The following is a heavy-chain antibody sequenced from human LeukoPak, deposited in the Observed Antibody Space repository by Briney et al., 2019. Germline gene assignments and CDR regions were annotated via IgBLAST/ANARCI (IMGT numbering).Heavy chain of an antibody. Sequence: GHSLKISCEGSGYSFTSYWIGWVRQMPGKGLEWMGIIYPGDSETRYSPSFQGQDTISVDKSISTAYLQWSSLKASDTAMYYCARHSYCSSITCYYYYGMDVWGQGTTVTVSS. CDR3: ARHSYCSSITCYYYYGMDV. V-gene: IGHV5-51*01. J-gene: IGHJ6*02. CDR2: IYPGDSET. D-gene: IGHD2-2*01. CDR1: GYSFTSYW.